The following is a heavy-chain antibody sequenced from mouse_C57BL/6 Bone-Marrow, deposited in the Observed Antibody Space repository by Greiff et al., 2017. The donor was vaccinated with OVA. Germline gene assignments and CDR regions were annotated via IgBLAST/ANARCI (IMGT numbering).Heavy chain of an antibody. CDR1: GFSFNTYA. CDR3: VRSHYYGSSYDYYAMDY. Sequence: DVQLVESGGGLVQPKGSLKLSCAASGFSFNTYAMNWVRQAPGKGLEWVARIRSKSNNYATYYADSVKDRFTISRDDSESMLYLQMNNLKTEDTAMYYCVRSHYYGSSYDYYAMDYWGQGTSVTVSS. V-gene: IGHV10-1*01. CDR2: IRSKSNNYAT. D-gene: IGHD1-1*01. J-gene: IGHJ4*01.